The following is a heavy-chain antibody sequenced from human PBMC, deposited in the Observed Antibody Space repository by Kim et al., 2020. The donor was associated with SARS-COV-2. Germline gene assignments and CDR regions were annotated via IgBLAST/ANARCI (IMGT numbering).Heavy chain of an antibody. CDR3: AIPTSGTFYVDN. Sequence: SVKVSCKASGGSFNTYAINWLRHAPGRGLEWMGGIIPLFGTANYAQRFQARVSITADKSTSTAYMELSSLRSDDTAVYYCAIPTSGTFYVDNWGQGTLV. J-gene: IGHJ4*02. D-gene: IGHD1-7*01. CDR1: GGSFNTYA. V-gene: IGHV1-69*06. CDR2: IIPLFGTA.